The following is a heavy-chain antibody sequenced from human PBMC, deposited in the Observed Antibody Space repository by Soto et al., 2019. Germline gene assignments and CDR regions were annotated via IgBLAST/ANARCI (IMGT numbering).Heavy chain of an antibody. CDR3: GSVRPSGYVLS. D-gene: IGHD6-25*01. V-gene: IGHV4-59*01. J-gene: IGHJ5*02. CDR2: VYFSWNT. CDR1: GGSRSSYY. Sequence: PSETLSLTCTVSGGSRSSYYWTWIRQSPGKGLEWIGYVYFSWNTNYNPSLKSRVTISIGTSKNQFSLRLASVTAADTAFYYCGSVRPSGYVLSWRQGTLVTVSS.